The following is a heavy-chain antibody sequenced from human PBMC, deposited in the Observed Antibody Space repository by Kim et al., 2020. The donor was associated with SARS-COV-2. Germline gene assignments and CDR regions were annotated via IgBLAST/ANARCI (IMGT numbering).Heavy chain of an antibody. CDR1: SDSISSYY. CDR2: IYYSGST. Sequence: SETLSLTCTVSSDSISSYYWSWIRQLPGKGLEWLGYIYYSGSTDYNPSLKSRVTISWDTSKNQVSLDVPSVSAADTAVYYCTRSEGRGSWHQFDYWCQGMLVTVSS. D-gene: IGHD6-13*01. J-gene: IGHJ4*02. V-gene: IGHV4-59*01. CDR3: TRSEGRGSWHQFDY.